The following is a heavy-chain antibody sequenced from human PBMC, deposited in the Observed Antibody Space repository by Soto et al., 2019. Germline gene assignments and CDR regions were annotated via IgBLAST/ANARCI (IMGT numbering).Heavy chain of an antibody. D-gene: IGHD2-2*01. V-gene: IGHV4-34*01. Sequence: PSETLSLTCAVSGGSFSRYYWSWIRQPPGKGLEWIGEINHSGSTNYNPSLKSRVTVSVDTSKNQLSLKLSSVTAADTAVYYCARWGSGRYCSSTSCPYYGMDVWGQGTTVTVCS. CDR3: ARWGSGRYCSSTSCPYYGMDV. CDR2: INHSGST. CDR1: GGSFSRYY. J-gene: IGHJ6*02.